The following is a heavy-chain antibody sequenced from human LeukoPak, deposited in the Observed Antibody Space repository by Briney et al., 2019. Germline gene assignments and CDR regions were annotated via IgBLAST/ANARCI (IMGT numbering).Heavy chain of an antibody. CDR3: ARGFLGGTDQYFDS. CDR2: ICGGGPTT. J-gene: IGHJ4*02. CDR1: GFTFSTYA. D-gene: IGHD6-19*01. V-gene: IGHV3-23*01. Sequence: PGGSLRLSCAASGFTFSTYAMNWVRQAPAKGLEWVSTICGGGPTTYYADSVKDRFTISRDNSKNTLYLQMNSLRAEDTAVYFCARGFLGGTDQYFDSWGQGTLVTVSS.